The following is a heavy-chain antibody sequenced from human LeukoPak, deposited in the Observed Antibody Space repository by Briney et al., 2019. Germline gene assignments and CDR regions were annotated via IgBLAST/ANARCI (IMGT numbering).Heavy chain of an antibody. CDR1: GGTFSSYA. Sequence: SVKVSCKASGGTFSSYAISWVRQAPGQGLEWMGRIIPIFGTANYAQKFQGRVTITTDESTSTAYMELSSLRSEDTAVYYCARDLMVRGATGGYWGQGTLVTVSS. D-gene: IGHD3-10*01. CDR2: IIPIFGTA. V-gene: IGHV1-69*05. J-gene: IGHJ4*02. CDR3: ARDLMVRGATGGY.